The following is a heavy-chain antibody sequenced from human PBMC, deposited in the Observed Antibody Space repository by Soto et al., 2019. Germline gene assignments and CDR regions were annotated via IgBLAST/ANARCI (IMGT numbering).Heavy chain of an antibody. CDR1: GGSISSGDYY. J-gene: IGHJ6*02. D-gene: IGHD3-22*01. Sequence: PSETLSLTCTVSGGSISSGDYYWGWIRQPPGKGPEWIGYIYYSGSTYYNPSLKSRVTISVDTSKNQFSLKLSSVTAADTAVYYCARGYYYDSSGYYYSDGMDVWAKGPRSPSP. CDR3: ARGYYYDSSGYYYSDGMDV. CDR2: IYYSGST. V-gene: IGHV4-30-4*01.